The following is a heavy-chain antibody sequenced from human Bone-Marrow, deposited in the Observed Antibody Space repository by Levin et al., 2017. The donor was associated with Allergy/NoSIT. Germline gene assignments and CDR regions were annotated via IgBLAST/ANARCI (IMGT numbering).Heavy chain of an antibody. D-gene: IGHD3-3*01. V-gene: IGHV3-7*01. CDR1: GFSFTSYW. Sequence: GGSLRLSCEASGFSFTSYWMTWVRQAPGKGLEWVANVKQDGSEAHYVDSVKGRFTISRDNAKESVYLQMSSLRAEDTGIYYCARNVHYSFWSGFLYWGQGARITVSS. J-gene: IGHJ4*02. CDR2: VKQDGSEA. CDR3: ARNVHYSFWSGFLY.